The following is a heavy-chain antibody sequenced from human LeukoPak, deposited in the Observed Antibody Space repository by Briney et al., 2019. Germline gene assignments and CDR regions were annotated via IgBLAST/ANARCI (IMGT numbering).Heavy chain of an antibody. J-gene: IGHJ4*02. CDR1: GGSFSGYY. D-gene: IGHD3-3*01. V-gene: IGHV4-34*01. Sequence: PSETLSLTCAVYGGSFSGYYWSWIRQPPGKGLEWIGEINHSGSTNYNPSLKSRVTISVDTFKNQFSLKLSSMTAADTAVYYCARRYDFWSGNIRNAYDYWGQGTLVTVSS. CDR2: INHSGST. CDR3: ARRYDFWSGNIRNAYDY.